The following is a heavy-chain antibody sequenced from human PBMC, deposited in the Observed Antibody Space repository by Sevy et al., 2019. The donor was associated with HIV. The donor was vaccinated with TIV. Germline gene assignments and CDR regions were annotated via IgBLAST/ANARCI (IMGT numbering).Heavy chain of an antibody. V-gene: IGHV1-69*13. CDR3: ATYCNGGSCYEGGEYYVDY. D-gene: IGHD2-15*01. CDR1: GGTFSSYA. CDR2: IIPIFGTA. J-gene: IGHJ4*02. Sequence: ASVKVSCKASGGTFSSYAISWVRQAPGQGLEWMGGIIPIFGTANYAQKFQGIVTITADESTSTAYMELSSLRAEDTAVYYGATYCNGGSCYEGGEYYVDYWGQGTLVTVSA.